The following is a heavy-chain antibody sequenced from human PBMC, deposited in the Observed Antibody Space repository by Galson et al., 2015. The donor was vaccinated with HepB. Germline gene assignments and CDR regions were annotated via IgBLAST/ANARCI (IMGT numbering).Heavy chain of an antibody. J-gene: IGHJ4*02. D-gene: IGHD1-26*01. CDR3: VRDILRVGSTYYFDS. CDR1: GFTVNSYC. CDR2: INQDGSEK. Sequence: SLRLSCADSGFTVNSYCMSWVRQAPGKGLEWVANINQDGSEKNYVDSVKGRFTISRDNSKNSVYLQMNSLRVEDTAVYYCVRDILRVGSTYYFDSWGQGTLVAVSS. V-gene: IGHV3-7*03.